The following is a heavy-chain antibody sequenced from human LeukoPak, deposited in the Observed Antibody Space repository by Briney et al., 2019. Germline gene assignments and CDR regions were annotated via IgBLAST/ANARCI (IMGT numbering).Heavy chain of an antibody. CDR3: AVPTTTETTDYFDY. CDR2: ISSNGGST. CDR1: GFTFSSYA. V-gene: IGHV3-64*04. J-gene: IGHJ4*02. Sequence: GGSLRLSCSASGFTFSSYAMHWVRQAPGKGLEYVSAISSNGGSTYYADSVKGRFTISRDNSKNTLYLQMNSLRAEDTAVYYCAVPTTTETTDYFDYWGQGTLVTVSS. D-gene: IGHD4-17*01.